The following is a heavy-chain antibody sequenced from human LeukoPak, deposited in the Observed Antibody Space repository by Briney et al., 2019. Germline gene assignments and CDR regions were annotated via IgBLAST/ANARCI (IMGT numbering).Heavy chain of an antibody. D-gene: IGHD5-12*01. CDR3: ERGGYRHFAF. CDR2: INGNGGGT. J-gene: IGHJ4*02. V-gene: IGHV3-20*01. Sequence: GGSLRLSCAASGFTFDDYGMIWVRQAPGKGLEWVSAINGNGGGTCSADSVKGRFTISRDNSKNTLYLQMNSLRAEDTALYHCERGGYRHFAFWVRGPLVTV. CDR1: GFTFDDYG.